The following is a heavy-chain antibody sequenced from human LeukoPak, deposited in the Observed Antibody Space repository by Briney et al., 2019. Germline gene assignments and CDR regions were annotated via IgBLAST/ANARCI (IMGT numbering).Heavy chain of an antibody. CDR1: GFTFSNYA. Sequence: GGSLRLSCAASGFTFSNYAMSWVRQAPGKGLEWISYIGISSGNTKYADSVKGRFTISGDKAKNSVYLQMNSLRVEDTAVYYCARDTKYAFDNWGQGTLVTVSS. V-gene: IGHV3-11*06. D-gene: IGHD2-2*01. J-gene: IGHJ4*02. CDR3: ARDTKYAFDN. CDR2: IGISSGNT.